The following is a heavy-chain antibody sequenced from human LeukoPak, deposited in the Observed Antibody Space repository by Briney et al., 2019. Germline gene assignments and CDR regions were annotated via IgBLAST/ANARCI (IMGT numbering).Heavy chain of an antibody. CDR3: ARLEEAHNYFDY. CDR2: IYYSGNT. J-gene: IGHJ4*02. Sequence: SETLSLTCTVSGGSVSSSNYYWGWIRKPPGKGLEWIGSIYYSGNTYYNPSLKSRVTISVDTSKKQFSLKLSSVTAADTAVYYCARLEEAHNYFDYWGQGILVTVSS. CDR1: GGSVSSSNYY. V-gene: IGHV4-39*01.